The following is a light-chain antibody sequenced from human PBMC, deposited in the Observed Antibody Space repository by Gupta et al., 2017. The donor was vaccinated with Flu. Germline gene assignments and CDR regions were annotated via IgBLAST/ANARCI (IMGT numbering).Light chain of an antibody. Sequence: DIQMTQSPSSLSASVGDRVTITCRASQSISSWLAWYQHKPGKAPKLLIYKASSLQSGVPLRFSGSGSGTEFTLTISNLQPDDFATYYCQQDNSYSWTFGQGTQVEIK. CDR2: KAS. V-gene: IGKV1-5*03. CDR1: QSISSW. J-gene: IGKJ1*01. CDR3: QQDNSYSWT.